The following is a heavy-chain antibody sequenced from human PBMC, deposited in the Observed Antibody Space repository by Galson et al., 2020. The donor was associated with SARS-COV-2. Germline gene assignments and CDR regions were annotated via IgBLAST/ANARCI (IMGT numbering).Heavy chain of an antibody. J-gene: IGHJ4*02. CDR3: ARGRMALFDY. V-gene: IGHV4-34*01. CDR2: INHSGST. Sequence: ETSETLSLTCAVYGGSFSGYYWSWIRQPPGKGLEWIGEINHSGSTNYNPSLKSRVTISVDTSKNQFSLKLSSVTAADTAVYYCARGRMALFDYWGQGTLVTVSS. CDR1: GGSFSGYY.